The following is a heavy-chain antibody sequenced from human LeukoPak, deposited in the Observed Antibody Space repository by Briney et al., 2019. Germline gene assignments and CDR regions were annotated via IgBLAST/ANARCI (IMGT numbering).Heavy chain of an antibody. J-gene: IGHJ4*02. CDR1: GFTFSSYS. V-gene: IGHV3-21*01. CDR3: ARDRDSSSWYPDY. Sequence: GGSLTLYSAASGFTFSSYSMGWVRQAPGKGLEWVSSISSSSSSYIYYADSVKGRFTISRDNAKNSLYLQMNSLRAEDTAVYYCARDRDSSSWYPDYWGQGTLVTVSS. CDR2: ISSSSSSYI. D-gene: IGHD6-13*01.